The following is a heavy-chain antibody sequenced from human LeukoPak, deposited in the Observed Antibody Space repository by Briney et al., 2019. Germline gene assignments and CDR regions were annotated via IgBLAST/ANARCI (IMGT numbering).Heavy chain of an antibody. V-gene: IGHV3-23*01. J-gene: IGHJ4*02. D-gene: IGHD3-22*01. CDR1: GFTFSSYA. CDR2: ISGSGDNT. CDR3: AKGSYYDSSGSFYFDY. Sequence: GGSLKLSCAASGFTFSSYAMSWVRQAPGKGLEWVSGISGSGDNTYYADSVKGRFTISRDNSKNTLYVQVNSLGTEDTAAYYCAKGSYYDSSGSFYFDYWGQGTLVTVSS.